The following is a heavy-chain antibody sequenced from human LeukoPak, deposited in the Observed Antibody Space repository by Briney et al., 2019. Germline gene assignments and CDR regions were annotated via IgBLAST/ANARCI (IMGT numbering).Heavy chain of an antibody. V-gene: IGHV3-66*01. CDR1: GFTVSINY. CDR2: IYTTAKT. J-gene: IGHJ6*02. CDR3: ARDLIVVVPAAMRGYYYYGMDV. Sequence: GGSLRLSCAASGFTVSINYMSWVRQAPGEGLEWVSVIYTTAKTFYADSVKGRLTISRDNSKNTLYLQMNSLRAEDTAVYYCARDLIVVVPAAMRGYYYYGMDVWGQGTTVTVSS. D-gene: IGHD2-2*01.